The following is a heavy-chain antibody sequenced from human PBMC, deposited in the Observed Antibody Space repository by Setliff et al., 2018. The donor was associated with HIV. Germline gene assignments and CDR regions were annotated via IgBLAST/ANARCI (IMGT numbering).Heavy chain of an antibody. CDR3: ARVTVTGAGDYLDY. D-gene: IGHD3-9*01. V-gene: IGHV4-39*07. CDR1: GVSTSSSHYY. J-gene: IGHJ4*02. CDR2: IYYSGST. Sequence: SETLSLTCTVSGVSTSSSHYYWGWIRQPPGKGLEWIGYIYYSGSTYYNPSLKTRVSMSVNNSKNQFSLKLSSVTAADTAVYYCARVTVTGAGDYLDYWGQGTLVTVSS.